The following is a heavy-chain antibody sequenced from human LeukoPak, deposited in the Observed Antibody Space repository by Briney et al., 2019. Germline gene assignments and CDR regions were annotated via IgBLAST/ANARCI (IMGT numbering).Heavy chain of an antibody. CDR2: VSYDGSNK. CDR1: GFRFNNYD. V-gene: IGHV3-33*08. Sequence: GGSLRLSCAASGFRFNNYDIHWVRQAPGKGLEWVAVVSYDGSNKYYADSVKGRFTISRDNSKSTVYLQMNSLRAEDTAVYYCARGQYGMDVWGQGTTVTVSS. CDR3: ARGQYGMDV. J-gene: IGHJ6*02.